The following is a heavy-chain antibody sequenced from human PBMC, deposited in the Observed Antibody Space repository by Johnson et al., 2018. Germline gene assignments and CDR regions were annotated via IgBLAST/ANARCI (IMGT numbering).Heavy chain of an antibody. V-gene: IGHV4-61*01. CDR3: ATDGPGYPWIDP. D-gene: IGHD2-15*01. Sequence: QVQLRESGPGLVKPTETLSLTCSVSGDSVSSGRYYWVWIRQPPGKGLEWIGYIYYNINTNYNPSFESRVTISTDTSKNQFSLILTSVTAADTAVYYCATDGPGYPWIDPWGQGILVTVSS. CDR1: GDSVSSGRYY. CDR2: IYYNINT. J-gene: IGHJ5*02.